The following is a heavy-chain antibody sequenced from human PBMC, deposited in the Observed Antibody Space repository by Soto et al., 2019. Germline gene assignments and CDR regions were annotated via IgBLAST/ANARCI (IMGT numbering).Heavy chain of an antibody. J-gene: IGHJ5*02. Sequence: ASVKVSCKASGYAFSGDYLYWVRQAPGQGLEWMGWINPNSGDTKYAQKFQGRVTMTRDTSISTAYMELSGLKSDDTAIYYCARGISIFGVAPNWFDPWGQGTLVTVSS. CDR2: INPNSGDT. V-gene: IGHV1-2*02. CDR1: GYAFSGDY. CDR3: ARGISIFGVAPNWFDP. D-gene: IGHD3-3*01.